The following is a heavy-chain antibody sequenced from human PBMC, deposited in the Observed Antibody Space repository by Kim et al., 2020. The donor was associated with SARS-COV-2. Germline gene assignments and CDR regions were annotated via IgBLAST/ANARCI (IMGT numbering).Heavy chain of an antibody. J-gene: IGHJ4*02. Sequence: GGSLRLSCAASGFTFSSYSMNWVRQAPGKGLEWVSSISSSSSYIYYADSVKGRFTISRDNAKNSLYLQMNSLRAEDTAVYYCARDNLWFGESRLGGQGTLVTVSS. D-gene: IGHD3-10*01. V-gene: IGHV3-21*01. CDR2: ISSSSSYI. CDR1: GFTFSSYS. CDR3: ARDNLWFGESRL.